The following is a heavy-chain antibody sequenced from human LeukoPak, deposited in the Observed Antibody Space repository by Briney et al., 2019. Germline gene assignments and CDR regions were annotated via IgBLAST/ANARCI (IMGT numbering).Heavy chain of an antibody. CDR1: GGSISSYY. V-gene: IGHV4-59*12. CDR2: IYYSGST. CDR3: ARDPVVTAYLFDY. D-gene: IGHD2-21*02. Sequence: KTSETLSLTCTVSGGSISSYYWSWIRQPPGKGLEWIGYIYYSGSTNYNPSLKSRVTISVDTSKNQFSLKLSSVTAADTAVYYCARDPVVTAYLFDYWGQGTLVTVSS. J-gene: IGHJ4*02.